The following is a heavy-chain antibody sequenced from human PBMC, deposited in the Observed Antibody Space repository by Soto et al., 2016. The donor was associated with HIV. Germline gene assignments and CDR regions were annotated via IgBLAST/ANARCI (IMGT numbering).Heavy chain of an antibody. CDR1: GFSFSSYT. D-gene: IGHD5-18*01. J-gene: IGHJ3*01. V-gene: IGHV3-21*01. CDR3: ARDQGPAMATGDAFDL. Sequence: EVQLVESGGRLVQPGGSLRLSCAASGFSFSSYTMNWVRQAPGKGLEWLSSISGSSNYVYYADSAKGRFTISRDNAKKSLYLQMNSLRAEDTAVYYCARDQGPAMATGDAFDLWGQGTMVTVSS. CDR2: ISGSSNYV.